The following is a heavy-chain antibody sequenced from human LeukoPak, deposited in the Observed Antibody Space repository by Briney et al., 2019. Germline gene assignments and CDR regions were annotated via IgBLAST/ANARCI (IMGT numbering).Heavy chain of an antibody. CDR3: ARASVSIAAAGTSPLFDY. CDR2: IYYSGST. Sequence: SQTLSLTCTVSGGSISSGGHYWRWIRQHPGKGLEWIGYIYYSGSTYYNPSLKSRVTISVDTSKNQFSLKLSSVTAADTAVYYCARASVSIAAAGTSPLFDYWGQGTLVTVSS. CDR1: GGSISSGGHY. J-gene: IGHJ4*02. V-gene: IGHV4-31*03. D-gene: IGHD6-13*01.